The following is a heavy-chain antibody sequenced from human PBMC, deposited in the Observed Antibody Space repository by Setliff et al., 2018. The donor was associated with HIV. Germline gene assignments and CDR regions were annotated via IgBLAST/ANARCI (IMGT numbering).Heavy chain of an antibody. V-gene: IGHV1-18*01. CDR2: ISAYNGNT. CDR1: GYTFTSYG. J-gene: IGHJ4*02. CDR3: ARNPQLDY. Sequence: GASVKVSCKASGYTFTSYGISWVRQAPGQGLEWMGWISAYNGNTNYAQKLQGRVTMTTDTATSTLYLHMTGLTAEDTGVYYCARNPQLDYWGQGTLVTVSS.